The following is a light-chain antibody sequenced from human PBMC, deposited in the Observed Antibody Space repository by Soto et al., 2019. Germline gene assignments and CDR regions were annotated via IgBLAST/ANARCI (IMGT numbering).Light chain of an antibody. CDR3: QESST. CDR2: DAS. CDR1: QSVSNY. V-gene: IGKV3-11*01. J-gene: IGKJ4*01. Sequence: EIVLTQSPATLSLSPGERATLSCRASQSVSNYLAWYQQKPGQAPRLLIYDASNRATGIPARFSGSGSGTDFTLTISSLEPEDSALYYCQESSTFGGGTKVEIK.